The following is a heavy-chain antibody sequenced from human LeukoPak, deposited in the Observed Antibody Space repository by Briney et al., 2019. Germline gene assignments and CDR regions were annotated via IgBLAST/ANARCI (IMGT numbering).Heavy chain of an antibody. D-gene: IGHD2-15*01. CDR2: ISGSGGST. CDR3: AKDDTNIVVVLDV. V-gene: IGHV3-23*01. J-gene: IGHJ6*02. Sequence: AGGSLRLSCAASGFTFSSYAMSWVRQAPGKGLEWVSAISGSGGSTYYADSVKGRFTISRDNSKNTLYLQMNGLRAEDTAVYYCAKDDTNIVVVLDVWGQGTTVTVSS. CDR1: GFTFSSYA.